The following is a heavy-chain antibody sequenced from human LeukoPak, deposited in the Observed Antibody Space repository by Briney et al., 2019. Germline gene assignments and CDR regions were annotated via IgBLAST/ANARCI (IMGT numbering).Heavy chain of an antibody. CDR1: GFIFSSYA. CDR3: AKVPEMATIRYFDL. Sequence: GGSLRLSCAASGFIFSSYAMSWVRQAPGKGLEWVSAISDGGGGTYYADSVKGRFTISRDNSKNTLYLQMSSLRAEDTAIYYCAKVPEMATIRYFDLWGRGTLVTVSS. D-gene: IGHD5-24*01. CDR2: ISDGGGGT. J-gene: IGHJ2*01. V-gene: IGHV3-23*01.